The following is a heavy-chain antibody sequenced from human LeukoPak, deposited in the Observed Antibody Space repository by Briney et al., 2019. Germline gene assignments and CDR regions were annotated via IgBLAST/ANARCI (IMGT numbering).Heavy chain of an antibody. Sequence: GGSLRLSCAASGLSFSSFAMSWVRQGPARGLEWVSSIRGNGDTFYADSVKGRFTLFSDSSTNTVYFQLNNLRVEDTAICYCAKASWVSSTDAVRWGQGTLVTVSS. J-gene: IGHJ4*02. D-gene: IGHD3-16*01. CDR1: GLSFSSFA. CDR3: AKASWVSSTDAVR. V-gene: IGHV3-23*01. CDR2: IRGNGDT.